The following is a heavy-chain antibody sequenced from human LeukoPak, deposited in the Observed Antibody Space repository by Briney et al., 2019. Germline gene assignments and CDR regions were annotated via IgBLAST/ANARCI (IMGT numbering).Heavy chain of an antibody. CDR2: ISSSSSTI. Sequence: GGSLRLSCAASGFTFSSYSMNWVRQAPGKGLEWVSYISSSSSTIYYADSVKDRFTISRDNAKNSLYLQMNSLRAEDTAVYYCARDSSSAPGAFDIWGQGTMVTVSS. CDR3: ARDSSSAPGAFDI. CDR1: GFTFSSYS. J-gene: IGHJ3*02. V-gene: IGHV3-48*04. D-gene: IGHD6-13*01.